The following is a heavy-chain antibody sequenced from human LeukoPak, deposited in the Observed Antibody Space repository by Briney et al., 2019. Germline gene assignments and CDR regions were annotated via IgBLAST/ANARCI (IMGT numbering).Heavy chain of an antibody. V-gene: IGHV4-39*07. D-gene: IGHD2-21*01. CDR2: IYYSGST. Sequence: SETLSLTCTVSGGSISSSSYYWGWIRQPPGKGLEWIGSIYYSGSTYYNPSLKSRVTISVDTSKNQFSLKLSSVTAADTAVYYCARETVVIAPDYWGQGTLVTVSS. J-gene: IGHJ4*02. CDR1: GGSISSSSYY. CDR3: ARETVVIAPDY.